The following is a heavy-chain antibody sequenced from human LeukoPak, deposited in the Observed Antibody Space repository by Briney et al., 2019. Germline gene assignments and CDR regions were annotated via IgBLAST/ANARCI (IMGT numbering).Heavy chain of an antibody. CDR1: GASISSYY. D-gene: IGHD6-19*01. CDR3: ARWYGSGWAFDY. CDR2: MDYSGST. J-gene: IGHJ4*02. Sequence: SETLSLTCSVSGASISSYYWSWIRQPPGKGLEWIGYMDYSGSTNYNSSLKSRVTISVDTSRNQFSLKLSSVTAADTAVYYCARWYGSGWAFDYWGQGTLVTVSS. V-gene: IGHV4-59*08.